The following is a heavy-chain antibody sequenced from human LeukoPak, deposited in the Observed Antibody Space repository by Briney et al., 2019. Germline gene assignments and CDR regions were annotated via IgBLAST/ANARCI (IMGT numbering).Heavy chain of an antibody. Sequence: GASVKVSCKASGYTFTSYDINWVRQATGQGLEWMGWMNPNSGNTGYAQKFQGRVTMTRNTSISTAYMELSGLRSEDTAVYYCARGYSSGWYRRNFDYWAREPWSPSPQ. V-gene: IGHV1-8*01. J-gene: IGHJ4*02. CDR3: ARGYSSGWYRRNFDY. D-gene: IGHD6-19*01. CDR2: MNPNSGNT. CDR1: GYTFTSYD.